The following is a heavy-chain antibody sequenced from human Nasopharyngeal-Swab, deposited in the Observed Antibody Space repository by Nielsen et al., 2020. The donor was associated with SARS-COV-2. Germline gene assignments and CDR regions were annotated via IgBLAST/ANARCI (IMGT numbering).Heavy chain of an antibody. CDR2: ISNDGSAK. D-gene: IGHD1-26*01. CDR1: GFTFSSYA. J-gene: IGHJ6*03. Sequence: GESLKISCATSGFTFSSYAMHWVRQAPGKGLEWVAVISNDGSAKFYADSVKGRFSISRDTSRSAVYLQMNSLRAEDTALYYCARADRGGSYFSQYYYYMDVWGTGTTVTVSS. V-gene: IGHV3-30*03. CDR3: ARADRGGSYFSQYYYYMDV.